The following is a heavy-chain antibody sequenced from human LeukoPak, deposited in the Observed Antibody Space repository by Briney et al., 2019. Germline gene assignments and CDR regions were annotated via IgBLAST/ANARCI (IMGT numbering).Heavy chain of an antibody. CDR1: GFTFSSYA. CDR2: ISGSGGST. Sequence: RGSLRLSCAASGFTFSSYAMSWVRQAPGKGLEWVSAISGSGGSTYYADSVKGRFTISRDNSENTLYLQLNSLRAEDTAVYYCAKSTSPLYYYYGMDVWGQGTTVTVSS. CDR3: AKSTSPLYYYYGMDV. V-gene: IGHV3-23*01. J-gene: IGHJ6*02. D-gene: IGHD2-2*01.